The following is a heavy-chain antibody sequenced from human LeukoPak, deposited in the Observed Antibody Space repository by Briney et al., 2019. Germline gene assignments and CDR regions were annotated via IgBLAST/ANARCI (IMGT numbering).Heavy chain of an antibody. CDR2: IWYDGSNK. CDR1: GFTFSSYG. CDR3: AKDPVTTVTPGAFDI. D-gene: IGHD4-17*01. Sequence: GGSLRLSCAASGFTFSSYGMHWVRQAPGKGLEWVAVIWYDGSNKYYADSVKGRFTISRDNSKNTLYLQMNSLRAEDTAVYYCAKDPVTTVTPGAFDIWGQGTMVTVSS. V-gene: IGHV3-33*06. J-gene: IGHJ3*02.